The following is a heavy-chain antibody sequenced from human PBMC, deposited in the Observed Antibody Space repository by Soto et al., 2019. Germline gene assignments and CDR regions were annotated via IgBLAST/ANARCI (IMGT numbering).Heavy chain of an antibody. CDR2: IYYSGST. D-gene: IGHD3-22*01. CDR1: GGSISSGGYY. V-gene: IGHV4-31*03. J-gene: IGHJ4*02. Sequence: PSETLSLTCTVSGGSISSGGYYWSWIRQHPGKGLEWIGYIYYSGSTYYNPSLKSRVTISVDTSKNQFSLKLSSVTAADTAVSYRARDPGNPYASSGYFDYWGQGTLVTVSS. CDR3: ARDPGNPYASSGYFDY.